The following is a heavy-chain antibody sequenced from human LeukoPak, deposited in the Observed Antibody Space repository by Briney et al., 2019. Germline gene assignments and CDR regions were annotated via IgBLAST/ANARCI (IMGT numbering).Heavy chain of an antibody. Sequence: SETLSLSCAVYGGSSSGYYWSWIRQPPGKGLEWIGEINHSGSTNYNPSLKSRVTISVDTSKNQFSLKLSSVTAADTAVYYCASSYGSGSYYKRTRFDYWGQGTLVTVSS. CDR3: ASSYGSGSYYKRTRFDY. CDR2: INHSGST. J-gene: IGHJ4*02. D-gene: IGHD3-10*01. V-gene: IGHV4-34*01. CDR1: GGSSSGYY.